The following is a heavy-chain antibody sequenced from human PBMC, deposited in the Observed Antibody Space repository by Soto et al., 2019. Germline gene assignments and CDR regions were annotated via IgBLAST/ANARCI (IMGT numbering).Heavy chain of an antibody. Sequence: LSLTCTVSGCSISSGDYYLGWRHQPAGKGLEWIGYIYHSGGTYYNSSLKSRATISVDTSKNQFSLKLSSVTAADTVVYYCARGPPRGDYSNFWFDTWGQGTLVTVSS. CDR3: ARGPPRGDYSNFWFDT. D-gene: IGHD4-4*01. J-gene: IGHJ5*02. V-gene: IGHV4-30-4*01. CDR2: IYHSGGT. CDR1: GCSISSGDYY.